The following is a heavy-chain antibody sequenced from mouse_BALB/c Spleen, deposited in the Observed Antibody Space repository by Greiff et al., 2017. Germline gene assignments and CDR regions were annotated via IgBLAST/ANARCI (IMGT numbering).Heavy chain of an antibody. V-gene: IGHV14-4*02. D-gene: IGHD1-1*01. CDR2: IDPENGDT. Sequence: VQLQQSGAELVRSGASVKLSCTASGFNIKDYYMHWVKQRPEQGLEWVGWIDPENGDTEYAPKFKGKATMTADTSSNTAYLQLSSLTSEDTAVYYCNAWDYGWFAYWGQGTLVTVSA. CDR3: NAWDYGWFAY. J-gene: IGHJ3*01. CDR1: GFNIKDYY.